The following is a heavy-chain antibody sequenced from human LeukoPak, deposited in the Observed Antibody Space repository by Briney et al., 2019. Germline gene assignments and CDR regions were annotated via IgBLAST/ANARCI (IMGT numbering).Heavy chain of an antibody. CDR3: ATRTMIGGDY. D-gene: IGHD3-22*01. J-gene: IGHJ4*02. CDR1: GGSISSGSYY. CDR2: IYTSGST. Sequence: PSQTLSLTCTVSGGSISSGSYYWSWIRQPAGKGLEWIGRIYTSGSTNYNPSLKSRVTISVDTSKNQFSLKLSSVTAADTAVYYCATRTMIGGDYWGQGTLVTVSS. V-gene: IGHV4-61*02.